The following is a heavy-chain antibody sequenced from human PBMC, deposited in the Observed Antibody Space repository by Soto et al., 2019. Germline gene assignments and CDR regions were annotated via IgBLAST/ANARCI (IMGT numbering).Heavy chain of an antibody. CDR1: GFTFSTYG. CDR3: AKRSGYYFDS. CDR2: ISYDETNK. J-gene: IGHJ4*02. V-gene: IGHV3-30*18. Sequence: QVQLVESGGGVVQPGRSLRLSCAASGFTFSTYGMHWVRQAPGKGLEWVAVISYDETNKYYAEYVKGRFTITRDNSKNTLYLEMSSLRAEDTSIYYCAKRSGYYFDSWGQGTLVTVSS. D-gene: IGHD3-3*01.